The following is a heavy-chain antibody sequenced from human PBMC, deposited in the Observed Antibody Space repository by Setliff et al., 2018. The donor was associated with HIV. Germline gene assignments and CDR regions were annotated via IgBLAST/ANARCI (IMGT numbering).Heavy chain of an antibody. Sequence: LSLTCAVSSGSIISTNWWSWVRQPPGKGLEWIGQIHHGGSTNYNPSLKSRVTVSVDKSKNQFSLKLTSVTAADMAVCYCATDVMGWVVVVPAARRGYFDHWGRGTVVTVSS. CDR3: ATDVMGWVVVVPAARRGYFDH. CDR1: SGSIISTNW. J-gene: IGHJ4*02. V-gene: IGHV4-4*02. D-gene: IGHD2-21*01. CDR2: IHHGGST.